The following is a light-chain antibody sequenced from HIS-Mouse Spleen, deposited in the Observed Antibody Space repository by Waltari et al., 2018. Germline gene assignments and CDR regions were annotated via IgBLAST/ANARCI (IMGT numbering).Light chain of an antibody. Sequence: QSALTQPPSASGSPGQSVTISCTGTSSDVGGYNYVSWYQQHPGKAPKLMIYEVSKRPSGVPDRFSGSKSGNTASLTVSGLQAEDEADYYCSSYAGNKRVFGGGTKLTVL. V-gene: IGLV2-8*01. CDR3: SSYAGNKRV. CDR1: SSDVGGYNY. J-gene: IGLJ3*02. CDR2: EVS.